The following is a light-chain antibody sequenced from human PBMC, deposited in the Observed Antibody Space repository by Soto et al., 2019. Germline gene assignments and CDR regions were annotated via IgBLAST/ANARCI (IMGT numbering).Light chain of an antibody. J-gene: IGLJ1*01. CDR2: DVS. CDR3: CSYAGSDTSHV. Sequence: QSVLTQPRSVSGSPGQSVALSCTGTSSNVGGYNYVSWYQQHPGKAPKLIIYDVSTRPSGVPDRFSGSKSGNTASLSISGLQAEDEADYYCCSYAGSDTSHVFGTGTKFTVL. CDR1: SSNVGGYNY. V-gene: IGLV2-11*01.